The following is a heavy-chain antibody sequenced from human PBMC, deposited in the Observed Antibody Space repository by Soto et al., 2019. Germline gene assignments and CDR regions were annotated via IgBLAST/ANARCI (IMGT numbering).Heavy chain of an antibody. J-gene: IGHJ5*02. CDR1: GFTFSSYA. V-gene: IGHV3-23*01. Sequence: GGSLRLSCAASGFTFSSYAMSWVRQAPGKGLEWVSAISGSGGSTYYADSVKGRFTISRDNSKNTLYLQMNSLRAEDTAVYYCAKSGNSGSYYSNNWFDPWGQGTLVTVSS. CDR3: AKSGNSGSYYSNNWFDP. D-gene: IGHD1-26*01. CDR2: ISGSGGST.